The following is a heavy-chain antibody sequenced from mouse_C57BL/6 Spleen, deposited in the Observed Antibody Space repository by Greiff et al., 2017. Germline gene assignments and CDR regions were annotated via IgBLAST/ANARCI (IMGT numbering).Heavy chain of an antibody. J-gene: IGHJ4*01. CDR2: ISSGSSTI. CDR1: GFTFSDYG. D-gene: IGHD1-1*01. V-gene: IGHV5-17*01. CDR3: ARRITTVVAIDAMDY. Sequence: EVKLQESGGGLVKPGGSLKLSCAASGFTFSDYGMHWVRQAPEKGLEWVAYISSGSSTIYYADTVKGRFPISRDNAKNTLFLQMTSLRSEDTAMYYCARRITTVVAIDAMDYWGQGTSVTVSS.